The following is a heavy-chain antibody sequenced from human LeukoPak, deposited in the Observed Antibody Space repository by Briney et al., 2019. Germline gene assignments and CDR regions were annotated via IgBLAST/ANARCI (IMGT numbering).Heavy chain of an antibody. Sequence: SETLSLTCAVYGGSFSGYYWSWIRQPPGKGLEWIGEINHSGSTNYNPSLKSRVTISVDTSKNQFSLKLSSVTAADTAVYYCARGPGGSGSYYKPHYYYYGMDVWGQGTTVTVSS. CDR2: INHSGST. J-gene: IGHJ6*02. CDR1: GGSFSGYY. D-gene: IGHD3-10*01. V-gene: IGHV4-34*01. CDR3: ARGPGGSGSYYKPHYYYYGMDV.